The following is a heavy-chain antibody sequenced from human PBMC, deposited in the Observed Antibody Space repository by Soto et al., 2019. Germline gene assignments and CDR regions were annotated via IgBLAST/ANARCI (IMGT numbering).Heavy chain of an antibody. Sequence: PSETLSLTCIVSGGSISSSSYSWAWIRQPPGKGLEWIGTMYYGVNTYYNPSLESRVTISVDTPKNQFSLKLSSVTAADTAVYYCARAPRGNYGYPSYFDYWGQGTLVTVSS. CDR2: MYYGVNT. CDR1: GGSISSSSYS. D-gene: IGHD3-10*01. CDR3: ARAPRGNYGYPSYFDY. J-gene: IGHJ4*02. V-gene: IGHV4-39*07.